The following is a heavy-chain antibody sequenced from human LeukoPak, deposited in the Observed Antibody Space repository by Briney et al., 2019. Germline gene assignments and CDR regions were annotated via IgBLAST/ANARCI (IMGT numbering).Heavy chain of an antibody. CDR3: AADYGSGSYYIDY. J-gene: IGHJ4*02. D-gene: IGHD3-10*01. CDR1: GFTFTSSA. CDR2: IGVGSGNT. V-gene: IGHV1-58*02. Sequence: SVKVSCKASGFTFTSSAMQWVRQARGQRVEWVGWIGVGSGNTNYSQKFQERVTNTRDMSTSTAYMELSSLRSEDTAVYHCAADYGSGSYYIDYWGQGTLVTVSS.